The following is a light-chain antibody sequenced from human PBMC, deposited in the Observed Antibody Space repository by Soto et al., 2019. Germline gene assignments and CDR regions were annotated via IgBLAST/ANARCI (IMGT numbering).Light chain of an antibody. Sequence: DIQMTQSPSSVSASVGDRVTITCRASQGIRSGLGWYQQKPGKAPKRLIDAASSLQSGVPSRFSGSGSGTEFTLTISSLQPEDFATYYCLQHNTYPLTFGGGTKVDIK. CDR1: QGIRSG. J-gene: IGKJ4*01. CDR2: AAS. V-gene: IGKV1-17*01. CDR3: LQHNTYPLT.